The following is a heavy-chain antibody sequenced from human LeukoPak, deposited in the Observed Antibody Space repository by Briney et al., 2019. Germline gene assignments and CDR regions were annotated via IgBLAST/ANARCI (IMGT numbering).Heavy chain of an antibody. CDR2: IYYSGST. CDR3: ASGGDYVYYYYYMDV. J-gene: IGHJ6*03. V-gene: IGHV4-39*07. Sequence: SETLSLTCTVSGGSISSSSYYWGWIRQPPGKGLEWIGSIYYSGSTYYNPSLKSRVTISVDTSKNQFSLKLSSVTAADTAVYYCASGGDYVYYYYYMDVWGKGTTVTVSS. D-gene: IGHD4-17*01. CDR1: GGSISSSSYY.